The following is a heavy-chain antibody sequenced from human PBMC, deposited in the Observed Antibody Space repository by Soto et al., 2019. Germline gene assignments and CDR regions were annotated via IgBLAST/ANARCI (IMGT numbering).Heavy chain of an antibody. CDR2: INHSGST. D-gene: IGHD5-12*01. V-gene: IGHV4-34*01. J-gene: IGHJ5*02. Sequence: PSXTLSLTCAVYGGSFSGYYWSCIRQPPGKGLEWIGEINHSGSTNYNPSLKSRVTISVDTSKNQFSLKLSSVTAADTAVYYCARVATIANWFDPWGQGTLVTVS. CDR1: GGSFSGYY. CDR3: ARVATIANWFDP.